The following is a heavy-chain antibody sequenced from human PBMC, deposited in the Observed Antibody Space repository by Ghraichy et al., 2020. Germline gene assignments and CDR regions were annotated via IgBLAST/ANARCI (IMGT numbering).Heavy chain of an antibody. V-gene: IGHV4-34*01. D-gene: IGHD3-3*01. J-gene: IGHJ6*03. Sequence: SETLSLTCAVYGGSFSGYYWSWIRQPPGKGLEWIGEINHSGSTNYNPSLTSRVTISVDTSKNQFSLKLSSVTAADTAVYYCARGRAVMPLYYYYYMDVWGKGTTVTVSS. CDR1: GGSFSGYY. CDR3: ARGRAVMPLYYYYYMDV. CDR2: INHSGST.